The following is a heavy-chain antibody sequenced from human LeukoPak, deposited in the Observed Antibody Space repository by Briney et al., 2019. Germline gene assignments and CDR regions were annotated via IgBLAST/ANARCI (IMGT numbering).Heavy chain of an antibody. D-gene: IGHD3-10*01. Sequence: PSETLSLTCTASGGSISSYYWSWIRQPPGKGLEWIGYIYYSGSTNYNPSLKSRVTISVDTSKNQFSLKLSSVTAADTAVYYCARSPHYYGSGSLDYWGQGTLVTVSS. CDR2: IYYSGST. CDR1: GGSISSYY. V-gene: IGHV4-59*01. J-gene: IGHJ4*02. CDR3: ARSPHYYGSGSLDY.